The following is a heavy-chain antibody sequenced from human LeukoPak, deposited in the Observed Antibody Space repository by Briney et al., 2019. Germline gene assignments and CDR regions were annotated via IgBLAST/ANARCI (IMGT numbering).Heavy chain of an antibody. D-gene: IGHD3-22*01. Sequence: ASMKLSCKASGYTFTDYFIHWVRQAPGQGLEWMGWINPHSGGSSYAQKFQGRVTMTRDTSTSTAYMELHRLRSNDTAVYFCARDFLRIYHYDGFVYSINWFDPWGQGTLVTVSS. CDR3: ARDFLRIYHYDGFVYSINWFDP. CDR1: GYTFTDYF. V-gene: IGHV1-2*02. J-gene: IGHJ5*02. CDR2: INPHSGGS.